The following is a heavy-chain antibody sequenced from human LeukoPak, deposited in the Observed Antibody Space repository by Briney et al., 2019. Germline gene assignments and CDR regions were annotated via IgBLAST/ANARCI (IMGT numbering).Heavy chain of an antibody. CDR2: IYYSGST. V-gene: IGHV4-59*12. Sequence: SETLSLTCTVSGGSISSYYWSWIRQPPGKGLEWIGYIYYSGSTNYNPSLKSRVTISVDTSKNQFSLKLSSVTAADTAVYYCARGVGELEDYWGQGTLVTVSS. J-gene: IGHJ4*02. D-gene: IGHD3-10*01. CDR3: ARGVGELEDY. CDR1: GGSISSYY.